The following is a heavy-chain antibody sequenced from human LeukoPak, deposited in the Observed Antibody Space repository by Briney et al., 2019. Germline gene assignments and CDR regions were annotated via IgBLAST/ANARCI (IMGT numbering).Heavy chain of an antibody. J-gene: IGHJ6*03. Sequence: SETLSLICTVSGGSISSYYWSWIRQPPGKGLEWIGYIYTSGSTNYNPSLKSRVTISVDTSKNQFSLKLSSVTAADTAVYYCARHGGTIFGVVPYYYYMDVWGKGTTVTVSS. CDR2: IYTSGST. V-gene: IGHV4-4*09. D-gene: IGHD3-3*01. CDR1: GGSISSYY. CDR3: ARHGGTIFGVVPYYYYMDV.